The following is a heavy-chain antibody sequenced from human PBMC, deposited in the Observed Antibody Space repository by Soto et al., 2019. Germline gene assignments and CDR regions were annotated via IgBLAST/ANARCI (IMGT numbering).Heavy chain of an antibody. J-gene: IGHJ4*02. CDR1: GGTFSSYT. Sequence: QVQLVQSGAEVKKPGSSVKVSCKASGGTFSSYTISWVRQAPGQGLEWMGRIIPILGIANYAQKFQGRVTITADKSTSTAYMELSSLRSEDTAVYYCARSRYYGSGSYAFWGQGPLVTVSS. D-gene: IGHD3-10*01. CDR3: ARSRYYGSGSYAF. V-gene: IGHV1-69*02. CDR2: IIPILGIA.